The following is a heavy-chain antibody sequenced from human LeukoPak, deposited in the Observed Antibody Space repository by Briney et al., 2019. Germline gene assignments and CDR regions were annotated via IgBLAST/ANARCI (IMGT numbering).Heavy chain of an antibody. J-gene: IGHJ6*02. CDR2: ISAYNGNT. V-gene: IGHV1-18*01. CDR1: GYTFTSYG. CDR3: ARVSSTSCYSRSYYYGMDV. D-gene: IGHD2-2*01. Sequence: ASVKVSCKASGYTFTSYGISWVRQAPGQGLEWMGWISAYNGNTNYAQKLQGRVTMTTDTSTSTAYMELRSLRSDDTAVYYCARVSSTSCYSRSYYYGMDVWGQGTTVTVSS.